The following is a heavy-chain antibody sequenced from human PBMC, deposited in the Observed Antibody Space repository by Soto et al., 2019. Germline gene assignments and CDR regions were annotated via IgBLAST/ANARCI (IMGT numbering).Heavy chain of an antibody. Sequence: GGSLRISCAASGFTFSSYGMHWVRQDPGKGLEWVAVIWYDGSNKYYADSVKGRFTISRDNSKNTLYLQMNSLRAEDTAVYYCARDRGSSSSVFFSVWPYYYGMDVWGQGTTVTVSS. V-gene: IGHV3-33*01. D-gene: IGHD6-6*01. CDR3: ARDRGSSSSVFFSVWPYYYGMDV. CDR2: IWYDGSNK. CDR1: GFTFSSYG. J-gene: IGHJ6*02.